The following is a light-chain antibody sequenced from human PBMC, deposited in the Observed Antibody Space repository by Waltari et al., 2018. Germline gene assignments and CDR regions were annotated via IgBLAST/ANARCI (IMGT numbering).Light chain of an antibody. J-gene: IGKJ3*01. V-gene: IGKV2-28*01. Sequence: EIVMTQSPLSLPVTPGEPASIPCSSSQILLDSNGDTYLVWYLQKPGQSPQLLVYMVSIRASGVPDRFSGSGSGTDFTLRISRVEAEDVGLYYCMQAQQTPTFGPGTKVDIK. CDR2: MVS. CDR3: MQAQQTPT. CDR1: QILLDSNGDTY.